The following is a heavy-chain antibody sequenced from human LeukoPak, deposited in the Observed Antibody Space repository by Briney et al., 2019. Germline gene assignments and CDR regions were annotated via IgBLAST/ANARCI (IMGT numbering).Heavy chain of an antibody. D-gene: IGHD2-15*01. Sequence: SVKVSCKASGGTFSSYAISWVRQAPGQGLEWMGGIIPIFGTANYAQKFQGRVTITADESTSTAYTELSSLRSEDTAVYYCAREPLPLGYCSGGSCHYFDYWGQGTLVTVSS. CDR2: IIPIFGTA. CDR3: AREPLPLGYCSGGSCHYFDY. V-gene: IGHV1-69*13. CDR1: GGTFSSYA. J-gene: IGHJ4*02.